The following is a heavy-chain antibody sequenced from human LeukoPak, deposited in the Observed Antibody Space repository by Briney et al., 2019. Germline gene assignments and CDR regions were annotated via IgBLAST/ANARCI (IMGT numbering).Heavy chain of an antibody. J-gene: IGHJ4*02. CDR2: INPSGGST. V-gene: IGHV1-46*01. D-gene: IGHD6-13*01. CDR1: GYTFSSYY. CDR3: ARAEPYSSSWDY. Sequence: ASVKVSCKASGYTFSSYYMHWVRQAPGQGLEWMGIINPSGGSTSYAQKFQGRVTMTRDTSTSTVHMELCSLTSEDTAVYYCARAEPYSSSWDYWGQGTLVPVSS.